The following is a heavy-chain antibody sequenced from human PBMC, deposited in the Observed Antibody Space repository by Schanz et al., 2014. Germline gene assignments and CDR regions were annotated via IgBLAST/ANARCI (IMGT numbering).Heavy chain of an antibody. CDR2: ISAYNGNT. CDR1: GYTFTSYG. J-gene: IGHJ4*02. CDR3: ARDAADFYDILTEEDY. Sequence: QVQLVQSGAEVKKPGASVKVSCKASGYTFTSYGISWVRQAPGQGLEWMGWISAYNGNTKHPQKLQGRVTMTTDTSTSTAYMELRSLRSDDTAVYYCARDAADFYDILTEEDYWGQGTLVTVSS. V-gene: IGHV1-18*01. D-gene: IGHD3-9*01.